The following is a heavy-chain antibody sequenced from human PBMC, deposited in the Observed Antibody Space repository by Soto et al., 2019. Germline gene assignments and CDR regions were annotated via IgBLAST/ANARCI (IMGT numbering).Heavy chain of an antibody. J-gene: IGHJ6*02. V-gene: IGHV1-2*04. CDR1: GYTFTGYY. CDR2: INPNSGGT. CDR3: ARSSPPSGIAAAGPHYYYYGMDV. D-gene: IGHD6-13*01. Sequence: ASVKVSCKASGYTFTGYYMHWVRQAPGQGLEWMGWINPNSGGTNYAQKFQGWVTMTRDTSISTAYRELSRLRSDDTAVYYCARSSPPSGIAAAGPHYYYYGMDVWGQGTTVTVSS.